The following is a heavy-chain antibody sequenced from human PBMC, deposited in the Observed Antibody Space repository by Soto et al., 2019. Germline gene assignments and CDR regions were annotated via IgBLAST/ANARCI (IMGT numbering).Heavy chain of an antibody. D-gene: IGHD2-15*01. Sequence: PGGSLRLSCAASGFTFSDYYMRWIRQAPGQGLEWVSYIDNSGTIKYYADSVKGRFTISRDNTKNSLSLQMDSLRAEDTAIYYCAKIEVDCSGGSCYSGGFDYWGQGALVTVSS. CDR2: IDNSGTIK. CDR1: GFTFSDYY. J-gene: IGHJ4*02. V-gene: IGHV3-11*01. CDR3: AKIEVDCSGGSCYSGGFDY.